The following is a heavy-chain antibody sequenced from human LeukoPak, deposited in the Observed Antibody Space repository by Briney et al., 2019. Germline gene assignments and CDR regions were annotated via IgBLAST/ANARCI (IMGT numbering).Heavy chain of an antibody. CDR3: ARLHGNYQWYFDH. CDR2: MYFKGHT. D-gene: IGHD4-17*01. J-gene: IGHJ2*01. CDR1: GVSISDISYY. Sequence: PSETLSLTCTVSGVSISDISYYWGWIRQPPGKGLEWIGTMYFKGHTFYNPSLKSRITISVDTSKNQFSLTLSAVTAADTAVYYCARLHGNYQWYFDHWGRGIPVIASS. V-gene: IGHV4-39*01.